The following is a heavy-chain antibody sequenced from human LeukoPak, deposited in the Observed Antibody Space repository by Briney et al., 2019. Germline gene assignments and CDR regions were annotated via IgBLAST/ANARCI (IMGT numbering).Heavy chain of an antibody. CDR1: GGSISSSSYY. D-gene: IGHD5-12*01. J-gene: IGHJ6*03. Sequence: SETLSLTCTVSGGSISSSSYYWGWIRQPPGKGLEWIGSIYYTGSTYYNPSLKSRVTISIDTSKNQFSLKLSSVTAADTAAYYCARLSGYGLHYYYYMDVWGSGTTVTVSS. V-gene: IGHV4-39*07. CDR3: ARLSGYGLHYYYYMDV. CDR2: IYYTGST.